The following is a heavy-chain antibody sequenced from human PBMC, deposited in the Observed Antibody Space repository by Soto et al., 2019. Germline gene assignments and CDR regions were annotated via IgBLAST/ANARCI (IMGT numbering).Heavy chain of an antibody. J-gene: IGHJ4*02. D-gene: IGHD6-19*01. CDR2: IYGGGTT. CDR1: GFTVSSKY. V-gene: IGHV3-53*01. CDR3: VQTTGWPGFDF. Sequence: EVQLVESGGGLIQPGWSLRLSCAASGFTVSSKYMTWVRQPPGKGLEWGSVIYGGGTTYYADSVKGRFTISRANSKNTLYLQMHSLRAEDTAVYYCVQTTGWPGFDFWGQGTLVTVSS.